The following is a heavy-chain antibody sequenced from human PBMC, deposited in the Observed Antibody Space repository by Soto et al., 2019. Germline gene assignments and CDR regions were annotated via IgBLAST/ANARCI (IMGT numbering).Heavy chain of an antibody. CDR2: IYYSGST. J-gene: IGHJ4*02. D-gene: IGHD1-7*01. CDR3: ATIELGSNRLDY. CDR1: GGSISSGDYY. Sequence: QVQLQESGPGLVKPSQTLSLTCTVSGGSISSGDYYWSWIRQPPGKGLEWIGYIYYSGSTYYNPSLRSRVTIPVDTSKNHFSLKLSSVTAADTAVYYCATIELGSNRLDYWGQGTLVTVSS. V-gene: IGHV4-30-4*01.